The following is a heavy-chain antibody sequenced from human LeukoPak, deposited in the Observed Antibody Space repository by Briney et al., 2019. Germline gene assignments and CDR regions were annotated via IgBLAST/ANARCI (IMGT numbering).Heavy chain of an antibody. CDR1: GFTFRSYT. D-gene: IGHD6-19*01. CDR3: AKVRGTYSSGYFFDY. V-gene: IGHV3-21*04. Sequence: GGSLRLSCSGSGFTFRSYTMTWVRQAPGKGLEWVSSIDGDGTLKYYADSLKGRFTISRDNAKKSLDLQMNSLRAEDTAFYYCAKVRGTYSSGYFFDYWGQGTLVTVSS. J-gene: IGHJ4*02. CDR2: IDGDGTLK.